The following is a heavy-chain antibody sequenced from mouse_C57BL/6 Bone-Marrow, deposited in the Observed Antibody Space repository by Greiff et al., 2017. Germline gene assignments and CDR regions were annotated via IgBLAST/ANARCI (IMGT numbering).Heavy chain of an antibody. D-gene: IGHD2-1*01. CDR3: ARRIYGNYWYFDG. CDR2: ISSGSSTI. Sequence: EVKLVESGGGLVKPGGSLKLSCAASGFTFSDYGMHWVRQAPEKGLEWVAYISSGSSTIYYADTVKGRFTISRDNAKNTLFLQMTSLRSEDTAMYYCARRIYGNYWYFDGWGTGTTVTVSS. J-gene: IGHJ1*03. V-gene: IGHV5-17*01. CDR1: GFTFSDYG.